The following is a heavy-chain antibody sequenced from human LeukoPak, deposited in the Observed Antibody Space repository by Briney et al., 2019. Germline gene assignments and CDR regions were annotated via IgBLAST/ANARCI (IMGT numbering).Heavy chain of an antibody. CDR2: ITQDGSEK. V-gene: IGHV3-7*01. J-gene: IGHJ3*02. Sequence: GGSLRLSRAASGFTLSSYWMSWVRQAPGKGLEWVANITQDGSEKYHVDSVKGRFTISRDNAKNSLYLQMNSLRVEDTAVYYCARSPPLWNGDAFDIWGQGTMVTVSS. CDR1: GFTLSSYW. CDR3: ARSPPLWNGDAFDI. D-gene: IGHD1-1*01.